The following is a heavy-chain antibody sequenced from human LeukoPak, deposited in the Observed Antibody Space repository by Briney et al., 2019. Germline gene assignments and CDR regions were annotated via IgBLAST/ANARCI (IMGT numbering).Heavy chain of an antibody. CDR2: IIGSGGTT. V-gene: IGHV3-23*01. CDR1: GLTFRSYA. CDR3: AKEGRIAAAGYYFDY. Sequence: GGSLRLSCAASGLTFRSYAMSWVRHAPGKGLEWVAAIIGSGGTTYYADSVKGRFTISRDNSKNTLYLQINSLRDEHTCLYVCAKEGRIAAAGYYFDYWGQGTLVSVSS. J-gene: IGHJ4*02. D-gene: IGHD6-13*01.